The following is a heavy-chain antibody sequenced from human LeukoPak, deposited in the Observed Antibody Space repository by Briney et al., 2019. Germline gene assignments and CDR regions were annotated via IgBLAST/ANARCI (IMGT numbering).Heavy chain of an antibody. Sequence: SVKVSCKASGYTFISYGISWVRQAPGQGLEWMGGIIPIFGTANYAQKFQGRVTITADESTSTAYMELSSLRSEDTAVYYCASTNDYSKRLAPHYWGQGTLVTVSS. CDR2: IIPIFGTA. CDR3: ASTNDYSKRLAPHY. D-gene: IGHD4-11*01. CDR1: GYTFISYG. V-gene: IGHV1-69*13. J-gene: IGHJ4*02.